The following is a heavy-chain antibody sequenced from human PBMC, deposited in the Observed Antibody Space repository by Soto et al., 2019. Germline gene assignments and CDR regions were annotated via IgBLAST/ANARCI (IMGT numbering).Heavy chain of an antibody. CDR3: ARRNSSSYYYYYGMDV. J-gene: IGHJ6*02. CDR1: GGSISSSSYY. V-gene: IGHV4-39*01. CDR2: IYYSGST. Sequence: SETLSLTCTVSGGSISSSSYYWGWIRQPPGKGLEWIGSIYYSGSTYYNPSLKSRVTISVDTSKNQFSLKLSSVTAADTAVYYCARRNSSSYYYYYGMDVWGQGTTVTVSS. D-gene: IGHD6-6*01.